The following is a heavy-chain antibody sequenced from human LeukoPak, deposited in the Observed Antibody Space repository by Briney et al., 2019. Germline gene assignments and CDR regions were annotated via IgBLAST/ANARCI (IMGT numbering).Heavy chain of an antibody. D-gene: IGHD6-25*01. Sequence: GRPLQISCKGSGSRFTSYWIGWARQLPGKGLEGMGIIYPGDSATRYSPSFRGEVTIPADKSISTAYLQWSSLTASDPAMYYCARLRGYRRPQDVFDIWGQGTMVTVSS. CDR1: GSRFTSYW. CDR3: ARLRGYRRPQDVFDI. V-gene: IGHV5-51*01. CDR2: IYPGDSAT. J-gene: IGHJ3*02.